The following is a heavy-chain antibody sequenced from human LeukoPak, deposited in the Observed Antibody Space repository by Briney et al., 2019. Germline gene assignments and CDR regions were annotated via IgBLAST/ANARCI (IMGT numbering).Heavy chain of an antibody. D-gene: IGHD3-10*01. CDR3: ARLTSGTHPNFDY. V-gene: IGHV4-4*07. CDR1: GDSISNYY. J-gene: IGHJ4*02. CDR2: IYTSGTI. Sequence: SETLSLTCTISGDSISNYYWSWIRQPAGKGLEWIGRIYTSGTINYNPSLKSRVTMSVDTSKNQFSLKLSSVTATDTAVYYCARLTSGTHPNFDYWGQGTLVTVSS.